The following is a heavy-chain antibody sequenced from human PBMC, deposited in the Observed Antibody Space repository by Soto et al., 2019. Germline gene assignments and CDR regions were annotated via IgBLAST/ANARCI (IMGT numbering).Heavy chain of an antibody. Sequence: ASVKVSCKASGYTFTGYYMHWVRQAPGQGLEWMGWINPNSGGTNYAQKFQGWVTMTRDTSISTAYMELSRLRSDDTAVYYCARNPAPDYSNENWFDPWGQGTLVTVSS. CDR2: INPNSGGT. D-gene: IGHD4-4*01. CDR1: GYTFTGYY. J-gene: IGHJ5*02. V-gene: IGHV1-2*04. CDR3: ARNPAPDYSNENWFDP.